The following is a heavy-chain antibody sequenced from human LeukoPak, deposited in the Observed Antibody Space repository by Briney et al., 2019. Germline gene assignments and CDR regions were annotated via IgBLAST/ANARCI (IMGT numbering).Heavy chain of an antibody. V-gene: IGHV4-39*01. D-gene: IGHD6-19*01. CDR2: IHHVGST. CDR3: ATTSYTNGWHWNFDY. J-gene: IGHJ4*02. Sequence: PSETLSLTXTVSGGSISSGTFFCAWIRQPPGTGLEWIGSIHHVGSTYYNPSLRSLVTMSLDTSKHQFSLKLTSVTAADTAVYYCATTSYTNGWHWNFDYWGQGTLVTVSS. CDR1: GGSISSGTFF.